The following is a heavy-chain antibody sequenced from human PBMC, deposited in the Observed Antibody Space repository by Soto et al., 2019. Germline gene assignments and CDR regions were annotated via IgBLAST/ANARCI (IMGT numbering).Heavy chain of an antibody. V-gene: IGHV1-8*01. CDR3: ARSLAGPNPQHAFDI. J-gene: IGHJ3*02. CDR1: GYTFTSYD. Sequence: GVSVKVSCKASGYTFTSYDINWVRQATGQGLEWMGWMNPNSGNTGYAQKFQGRVTMTRNTSISTAYMELSSLRSEDTAVYYCARSLAGPNPQHAFDIWGQGTMVTVSS. D-gene: IGHD6-19*01. CDR2: MNPNSGNT.